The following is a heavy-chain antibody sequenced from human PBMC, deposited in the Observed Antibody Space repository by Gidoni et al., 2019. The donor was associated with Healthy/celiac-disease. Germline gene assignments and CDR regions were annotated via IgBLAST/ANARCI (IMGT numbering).Heavy chain of an antibody. CDR1: GYSFTSYW. CDR3: ARIRPGDAFDI. J-gene: IGHJ3*02. CDR2: IYPCDSYT. Sequence: EVQLVQSGAEVKKPGESLRISCKGSGYSFTSYWISWVRQMPGKGLEWMGRIYPCDSYTHYSPSFQGHVTISGEKSISNSYLKWSSLKASDNAMYYFARIRPGDAFDIWGQGTMVTVSS. V-gene: IGHV5-10-1*01.